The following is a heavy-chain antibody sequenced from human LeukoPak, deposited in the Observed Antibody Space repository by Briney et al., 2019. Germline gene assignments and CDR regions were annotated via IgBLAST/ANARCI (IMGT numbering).Heavy chain of an antibody. CDR1: GFTFSSYA. J-gene: IGHJ4*02. D-gene: IGHD6-19*01. CDR3: AKAQWLVFYFDY. CDR2: ISGSGGST. Sequence: PGGSLRLSCAASGFTFSSYAMIGVRQAPGKGLEWVSAISGSGGSTYYADSVKGRFTISRDNSKNTLYLQMNSLRAEDTAVYYCAKAQWLVFYFDYWGQGTLVTVSS. V-gene: IGHV3-23*01.